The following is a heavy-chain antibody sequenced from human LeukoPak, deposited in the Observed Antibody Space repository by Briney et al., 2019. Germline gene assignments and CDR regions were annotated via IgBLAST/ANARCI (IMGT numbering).Heavy chain of an antibody. D-gene: IGHD2-8*01. CDR2: ISAYNGNT. Sequence: ASVKVSCKASGYTFTSYGISWVRQAPGQGLEWMGWISAYNGNTNYAQKLQGRVTMTTDTSTSSAYMELRSLRSDDTAVYYCARDENLVPWFDPWGQGTLVTVSS. CDR1: GYTFTSYG. J-gene: IGHJ5*02. V-gene: IGHV1-18*01. CDR3: ARDENLVPWFDP.